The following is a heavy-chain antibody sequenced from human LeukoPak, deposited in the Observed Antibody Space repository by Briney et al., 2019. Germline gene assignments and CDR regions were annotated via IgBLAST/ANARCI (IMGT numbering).Heavy chain of an antibody. V-gene: IGHV4-4*07. J-gene: IGHJ4*02. CDR2: MDTSGIS. Sequence: SETLSLTCTVSGGSISGYFWNWIRQPAGRGLEWIGRMDTSGISDYSPSLQSRVTMSLDTSKNQFSLRLSSVTAADTGVYYCAREDWYGDYPDYFDYWGQGTLVTVSS. CDR3: AREDWYGDYPDYFDY. D-gene: IGHD4-17*01. CDR1: GGSISGYF.